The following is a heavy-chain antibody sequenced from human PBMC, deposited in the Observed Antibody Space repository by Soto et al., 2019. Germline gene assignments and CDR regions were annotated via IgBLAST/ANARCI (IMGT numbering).Heavy chain of an antibody. CDR2: INPNSGGT. D-gene: IGHD6-19*01. CDR1: GWTFSGYC. V-gene: IGHV1-2*02. Sequence: ASVKVSCKASGWTFSGYCMDLLRQAPVQVLEWMGWINPNSGGTNYAQKFQGRVTMTRDTSISTAYMELSRLRSDDTAVYYCARVVSFAYSSGWHRDAFDLWGQGTMVTVSS. CDR3: ARVVSFAYSSGWHRDAFDL. J-gene: IGHJ3*01.